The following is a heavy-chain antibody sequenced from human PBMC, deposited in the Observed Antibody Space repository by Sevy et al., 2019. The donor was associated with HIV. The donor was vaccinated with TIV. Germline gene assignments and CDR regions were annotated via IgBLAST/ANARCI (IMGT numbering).Heavy chain of an antibody. CDR1: GFSFTSYW. V-gene: IGHV3-7*01. D-gene: IGHD2-8*02. CDR2: INQVGTEK. Sequence: GGSLRLSCAASGFSFTSYWMSWVRQTPEKGLEWVANINQVGTEKNYVDSVKGRFTISRDNAKNSMYLQMNSLRAEDTAVYYCANTGGSQPNDAFDNWGQGTMVTVSS. J-gene: IGHJ3*02. CDR3: ANTGGSQPNDAFDN.